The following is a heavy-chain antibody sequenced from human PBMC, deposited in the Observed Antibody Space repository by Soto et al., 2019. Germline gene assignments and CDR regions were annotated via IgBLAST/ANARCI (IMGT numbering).Heavy chain of an antibody. D-gene: IGHD2-2*01. CDR2: IIPIFGTA. Sequence: QVQLVQSGAEVKKPGSSVKVSCKASGGTFSSYAISWVRQAPGQVLEWMGGIIPIFGTANYAPKFQGRVTITAAKSTSTAYMELSSLRSEDTAVYYCAREGSLLGYCSSTSCYRYGMDVWGQGTTVTVSS. J-gene: IGHJ6*02. CDR3: AREGSLLGYCSSTSCYRYGMDV. CDR1: GGTFSSYA. V-gene: IGHV1-69*06.